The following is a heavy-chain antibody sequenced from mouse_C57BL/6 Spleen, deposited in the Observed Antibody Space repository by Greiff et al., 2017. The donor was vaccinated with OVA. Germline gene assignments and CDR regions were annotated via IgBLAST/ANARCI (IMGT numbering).Heavy chain of an antibody. D-gene: IGHD1-1*01. J-gene: IGHJ3*01. Sequence: DVKLVESGGGLVKPGGSLKLSCAASGFTFSDYGMHWVRQAPEKGLEWVAYISSGSSTIYYADTVKGRFTISRDNAKNTLFLQMTSLRSEDTAMYYCARPSGSSPFAYWGQGTLVTVSA. CDR2: ISSGSSTI. V-gene: IGHV5-17*01. CDR1: GFTFSDYG. CDR3: ARPSGSSPFAY.